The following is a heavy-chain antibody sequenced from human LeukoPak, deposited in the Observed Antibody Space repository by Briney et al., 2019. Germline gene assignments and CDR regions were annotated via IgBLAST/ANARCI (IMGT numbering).Heavy chain of an antibody. J-gene: IGHJ6*02. D-gene: IGHD4-17*01. V-gene: IGHV3-73*01. CDR2: IRSIANSYAT. CDR1: GFTFSGSA. Sequence: GGSLRLSCAASGFTFSGSAMHWVRQASGKGLEWVGRIRSIANSYATAYAASVKGRFTISRDDSKNTAYLQMNSLKTEDTAVYYCTRLTTDYGDYYYYGMDVWGQGTTVTVSS. CDR3: TRLTTDYGDYYYYGMDV.